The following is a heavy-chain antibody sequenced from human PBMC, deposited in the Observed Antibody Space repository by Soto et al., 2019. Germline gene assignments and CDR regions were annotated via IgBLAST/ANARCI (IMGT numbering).Heavy chain of an antibody. CDR2: ISYDGSNK. D-gene: IGHD5-18*01. Sequence: GGSRRLSCAASGFTFSSYGMHWVRQAPGKGLEWVAVISYDGSNKYYADSVKGRFTISRDNSKNTLYLQMNSLRAEDTAVYYCAKDKVLRGGGYSYGIIYYYYYGMDVWGQGTTVTVSS. CDR1: GFTFSSYG. J-gene: IGHJ6*02. CDR3: AKDKVLRGGGYSYGIIYYYYYGMDV. V-gene: IGHV3-30*18.